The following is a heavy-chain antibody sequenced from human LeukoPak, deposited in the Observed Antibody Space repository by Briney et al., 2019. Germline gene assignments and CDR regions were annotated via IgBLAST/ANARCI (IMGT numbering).Heavy chain of an antibody. CDR2: INHSGSI. CDR3: ARGRRSVQRVAGGYYYYMDV. D-gene: IGHD3-16*01. CDR1: GGSFSGYY. J-gene: IGHJ6*03. V-gene: IGHV4-34*01. Sequence: SETLSLTCADYGGSFSGYYWSWIRQPPGKGLEWIGEINHSGSINYNPSLKSRVTISVDTSTNQFSLKLSSVTAADTAVYYCARGRRSVQRVAGGYYYYMDVWGKGTTVTVSS.